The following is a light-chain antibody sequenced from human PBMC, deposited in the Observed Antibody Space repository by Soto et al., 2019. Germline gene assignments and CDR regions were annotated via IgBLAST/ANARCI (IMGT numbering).Light chain of an antibody. CDR3: CSYVDSSTLWV. CDR1: SSDVGSYNL. V-gene: IGLV2-23*02. Sequence: QSVLTQPASVSGSPGQSITISCTGTSSDVGSYNLVSWYQQHPGKAPKLMIYEVSKRPSGVSNRFSGSKSGNTASLTISGLQAEDEADYYCCSYVDSSTLWVFGGGTKLTVL. CDR2: EVS. J-gene: IGLJ3*02.